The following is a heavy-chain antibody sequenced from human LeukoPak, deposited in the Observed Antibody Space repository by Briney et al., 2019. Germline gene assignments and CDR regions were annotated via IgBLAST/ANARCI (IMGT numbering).Heavy chain of an antibody. CDR1: GFTFSSYS. CDR2: ITSSSSYI. CDR3: ARDRDSSGWYGLN. D-gene: IGHD6-19*01. J-gene: IGHJ4*02. V-gene: IGHV3-21*01. Sequence: GGSLRLSCAASGFTFSSYSMNWVRQAPGKGLEWDSSITSSSSYIYYADSVKGRFTISRDNAKNSLYLQMNSLRAEDTAVYYCARDRDSSGWYGLNWGQGTLVTVSS.